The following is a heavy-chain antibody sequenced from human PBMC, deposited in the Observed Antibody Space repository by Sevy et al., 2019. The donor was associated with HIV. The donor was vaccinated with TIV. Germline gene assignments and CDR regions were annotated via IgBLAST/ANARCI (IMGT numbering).Heavy chain of an antibody. V-gene: IGHV4-4*02. J-gene: IGHJ5*02. CDR3: AKSSTDGVIDH. CDR1: GGSISSSNW. D-gene: IGHD3-10*01. Sequence: SETLSLTCAVSGGSISSSNWWSXVRQPPGKGLEWIGEIYHSGSTNYNPSLKSRVTISVDKSKNQFSLKLSSVTAADTAVYYCAKSSTDGVIDHWGQGTLVTVSS. CDR2: IYHSGST.